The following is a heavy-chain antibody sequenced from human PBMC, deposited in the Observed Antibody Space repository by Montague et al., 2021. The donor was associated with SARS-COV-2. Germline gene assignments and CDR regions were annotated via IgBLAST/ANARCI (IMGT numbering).Heavy chain of an antibody. CDR2: IYHSGST. CDR1: GFSISTGYY. D-gene: IGHD3-22*01. CDR3: ASPYDSTGHVGY. Sequence: SETLSLTCTVSGFSISTGYYWGWIRQPPGKGLEWIGSIYHSGSTYYNPSLKSRVTISVGTSKNQFSLKLSSVTAAGTAVYYCASPYDSTGHVGYWGQGTLVTVSS. J-gene: IGHJ4*02. V-gene: IGHV4-38-2*02.